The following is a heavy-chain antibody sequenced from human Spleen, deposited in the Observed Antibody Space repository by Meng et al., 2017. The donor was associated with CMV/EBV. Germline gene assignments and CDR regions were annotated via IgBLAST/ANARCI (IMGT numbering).Heavy chain of an antibody. Sequence: GGSLRLSCAASGFTFSSYSMNWVRQAPGKGLEWVSSVTSGSENMYYADSVKGRFTISRDNAKNSVYLQMNSLRAEDTAVYFCARDLKWIAARPVPTSYGMDVWGQGTTVTVSS. V-gene: IGHV3-21*01. CDR3: ARDLKWIAARPVPTSYGMDV. J-gene: IGHJ6*02. D-gene: IGHD6-6*01. CDR1: GFTFSSYS. CDR2: VTSGSENM.